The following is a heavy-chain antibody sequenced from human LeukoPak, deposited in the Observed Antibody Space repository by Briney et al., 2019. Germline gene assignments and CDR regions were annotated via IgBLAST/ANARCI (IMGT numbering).Heavy chain of an antibody. CDR2: INPNSGGT. J-gene: IGHJ4*02. V-gene: IGHV1-2*02. Sequence: ASVKVSCKASGYTFTGDYMHWVRQAPGQGLEWMGWINPNSGGTNYAQKFQGRVTMTRDTSISTAYMELSRLRSDDTAVYYCARLFSPERRADYWGQGTLVTVSS. CDR1: GYTFTGDY. CDR3: ARLFSPERRADY. D-gene: IGHD2-21*01.